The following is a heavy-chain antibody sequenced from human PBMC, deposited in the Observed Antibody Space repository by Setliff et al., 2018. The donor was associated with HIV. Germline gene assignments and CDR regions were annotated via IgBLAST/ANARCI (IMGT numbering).Heavy chain of an antibody. CDR2: TFHTGYT. Sequence: SETLSLTCTVSGDSIRSGDYYWSWIRQSPEKGLEWIGYTFHTGYTYYNPSLKSRVTISVDKSKNQFSLKLSSVTAADTAVYYCARDRGYFDYWGQGTLVTVSS. CDR1: GDSIRSGDYY. V-gene: IGHV4-30-4*02. D-gene: IGHD2-15*01. CDR3: ARDRGYFDY. J-gene: IGHJ4*02.